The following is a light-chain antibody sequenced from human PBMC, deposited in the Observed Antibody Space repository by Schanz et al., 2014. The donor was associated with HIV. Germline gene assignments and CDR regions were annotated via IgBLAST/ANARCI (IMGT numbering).Light chain of an antibody. J-gene: IGKJ1*01. Sequence: IVMTQSPATLSLSPGERATLSCRASQSVSSNLAWYRQKPGQAPRLLIYDSSARATGLSARFRGSGSGTDFTLSISRLEPEDFAVYYCQHYVNSPQTFGQGTKVEIK. CDR2: DSS. V-gene: IGKV3-15*01. CDR1: QSVSSN. CDR3: QHYVNSPQT.